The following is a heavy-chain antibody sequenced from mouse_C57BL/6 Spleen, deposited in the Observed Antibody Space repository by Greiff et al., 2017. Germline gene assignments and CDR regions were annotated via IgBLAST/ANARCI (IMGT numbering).Heavy chain of an antibody. V-gene: IGHV1-5*01. CDR1: GYTFTSYW. D-gene: IGHD3-2*02. CDR3: TRWGSGYGFAY. J-gene: IGHJ3*01. Sequence: EVQVVESGTVLARPGASVKMSCKTSGYTFTSYWMHWVKQRPGQGLEWLGAIYPGNSDTSYNQKFKGKAILNAATSTSNAYMKLSSLTNEDSAVYYCTRWGSGYGFAYWGQGTLVTVSA. CDR2: IYPGNSDT.